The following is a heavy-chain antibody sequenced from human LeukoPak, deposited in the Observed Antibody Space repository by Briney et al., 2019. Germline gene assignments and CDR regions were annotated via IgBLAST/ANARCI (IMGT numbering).Heavy chain of an antibody. D-gene: IGHD3-10*01. CDR3: AKDLERFGELWLFDY. J-gene: IGHJ4*02. V-gene: IGHV3-30*04. CDR2: IFYDGSTK. Sequence: PGRSLRLSCAASGFTLSDYAMHWVRQAPGKGLEWVAVIFYDGSTKYYADSVKGRFTISRDNSKNTLYLQMNSLRAEDTAVYYCAKDLERFGELWLFDYWGQGTLVTVSS. CDR1: GFTLSDYA.